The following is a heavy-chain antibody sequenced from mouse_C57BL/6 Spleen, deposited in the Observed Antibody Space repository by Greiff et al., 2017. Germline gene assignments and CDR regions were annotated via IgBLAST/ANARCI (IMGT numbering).Heavy chain of an antibody. D-gene: IGHD2-4*01. CDR2: INPGSGGT. J-gene: IGHJ2*01. Sequence: VQLQESGAELVRPGTSVKVSCKASGYAFTNYLLEWVKQRPGQGLEWIGVINPGSGGTNYNEKFKGKATLTADKSSSTAYMQLSSLTSEDSAVYFCASYYDYDGYYFDYWGQGTTLTVSS. V-gene: IGHV1-54*01. CDR3: ASYYDYDGYYFDY. CDR1: GYAFTNYL.